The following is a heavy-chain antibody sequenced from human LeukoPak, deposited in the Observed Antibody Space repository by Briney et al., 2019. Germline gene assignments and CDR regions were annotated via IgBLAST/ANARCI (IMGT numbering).Heavy chain of an antibody. V-gene: IGHV4-4*07. CDR1: GGSISSYY. D-gene: IGHD2-2*02. J-gene: IGHJ4*02. CDR3: ARVNRYCSSTSCYTFDY. Sequence: PSETLSLTCTVSGGSISSYYWSWIRQPAGKGLEWIGRIYTSGSTNYNPSLKSRVTMSVDTSKNQFSLKLSSVTAADTAVYYCARVNRYCSSTSCYTFDYWGQGTLVTVSS. CDR2: IYTSGST.